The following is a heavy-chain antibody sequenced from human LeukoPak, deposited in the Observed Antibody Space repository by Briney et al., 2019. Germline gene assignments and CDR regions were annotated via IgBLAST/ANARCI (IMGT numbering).Heavy chain of an antibody. CDR3: ARDYDYIWGSYFGY. Sequence: GGSLRLSCVASGFTFSSYWMTWVRQAPGKGLEWVSFIYSGGTTHYADSVKGRFTISRDNSKNTVYLQMNSLRAEDTAVYYCARDYDYIWGSYFGYWGQGTLVTVSS. CDR2: IYSGGTT. V-gene: IGHV3-53*01. D-gene: IGHD3-16*01. J-gene: IGHJ4*02. CDR1: GFTFSSYW.